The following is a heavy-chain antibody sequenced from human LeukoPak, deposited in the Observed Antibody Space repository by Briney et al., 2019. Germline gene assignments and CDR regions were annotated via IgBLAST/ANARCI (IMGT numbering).Heavy chain of an antibody. V-gene: IGHV4-39*07. CDR1: GGSISTSSYY. D-gene: IGHD2-2*01. CDR3: ARTTEDCSSTSCYQYWFDP. J-gene: IGHJ5*02. Sequence: PSETLSLTCTVSGGSISTSSYYWGWVRQPPGKGLQWIGHIFYSGSTYYSPSLKSRVTISLDTSRNQFSLKLNSVTAADTAVYYCARTTEDCSSTSCYQYWFDPWGQGTLVTVSS. CDR2: IFYSGST.